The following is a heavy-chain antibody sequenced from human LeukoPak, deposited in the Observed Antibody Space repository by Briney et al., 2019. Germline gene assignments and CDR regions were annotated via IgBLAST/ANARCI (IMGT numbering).Heavy chain of an antibody. V-gene: IGHV1-8*03. CDR1: GYSFTNYD. CDR2: MNPKSGDT. J-gene: IGHJ4*02. D-gene: IGHD3-22*01. CDR3: ARVLYYYDSSGYGDFDY. Sequence: ASVKVSCKATGYSFTNYDINWVRQGTGQGLEWMGWMNPKSGDTGYSQKFQGRVFITRDTSINTAYMELSSLGSDDTAVYYCARVLYYYDSSGYGDFDYWGQGTLLTVSS.